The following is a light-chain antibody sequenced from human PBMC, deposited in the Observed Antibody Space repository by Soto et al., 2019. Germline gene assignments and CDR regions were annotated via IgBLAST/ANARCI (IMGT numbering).Light chain of an antibody. CDR3: QQFGRT. CDR1: QSVSRSY. Sequence: EIVLSQSPGTLSLSPGERATLSCRASQSVSRSYLAWYQQKPGQAPRLLIYATSSRATGIPDRFSGSGSGXDFXLTISRLEPEDFXXXYCQQFGRTFGQGTKLEI. CDR2: ATS. J-gene: IGKJ2*01. V-gene: IGKV3-20*01.